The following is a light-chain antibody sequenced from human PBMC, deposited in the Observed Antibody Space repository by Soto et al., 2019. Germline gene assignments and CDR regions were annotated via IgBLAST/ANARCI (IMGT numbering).Light chain of an antibody. CDR2: EVT. J-gene: IGLJ3*02. Sequence: QPVLTQPPSASESPGQSVTISCTGTSSDVGAYNYVSWYQQHAGKAPKLVIYEVTKRPSGVPDRFSGSKSANTASLTVSGLQAEDEADYYCSSFASSNTWVCGGGTKLTVL. CDR3: SSFASSNTWV. V-gene: IGLV2-8*01. CDR1: SSDVGAYNY.